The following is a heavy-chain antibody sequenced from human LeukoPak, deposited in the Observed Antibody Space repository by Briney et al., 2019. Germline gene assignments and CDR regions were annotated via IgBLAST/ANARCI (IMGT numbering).Heavy chain of an antibody. D-gene: IGHD4-23*01. Sequence: PSETLSLTRTVSGGSISSSSYYWGWIRQPPGKGLEWIGSIYYSGSTYYNPSLKSRVTISVDTSKNQFSLKLSSVTAADTAVYYCAREYGGKVTFYYYYYMDVWGKGTTVTVSS. CDR2: IYYSGST. CDR3: AREYGGKVTFYYYYYMDV. V-gene: IGHV4-39*07. J-gene: IGHJ6*03. CDR1: GGSISSSSYY.